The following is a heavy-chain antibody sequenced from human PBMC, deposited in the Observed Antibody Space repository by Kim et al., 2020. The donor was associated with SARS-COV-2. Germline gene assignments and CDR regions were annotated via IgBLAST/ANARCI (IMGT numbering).Heavy chain of an antibody. Sequence: GGSLRLSCAASGFTFSNYGVHWVRQAPGKGLEWVAVISSDGTNEYYADSVKGRFTISRDGSKNTVFLQMNSLRAEDTAVYYCAKDRGRGYSYGTIDYYY. D-gene: IGHD5-18*01. CDR2: ISSDGTNE. J-gene: IGHJ6*01. V-gene: IGHV3-30*18. CDR3: AKDRGRGYSYGTIDYYY. CDR1: GFTFSNYG.